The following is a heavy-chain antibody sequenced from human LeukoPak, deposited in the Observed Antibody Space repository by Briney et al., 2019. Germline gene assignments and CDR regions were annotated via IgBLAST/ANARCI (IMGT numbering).Heavy chain of an antibody. CDR1: GFTFSSYW. V-gene: IGHV3-7*03. CDR2: IKQDGSEK. CDR3: ANGLITMVRGVIPFDY. D-gene: IGHD3-10*01. J-gene: IGHJ4*02. Sequence: GGSLRLSCAASGFTFSSYWMSWVRQAPGKGLEWVANIKQDGSEKYYVDSVKGRFTISRDNAKNSLYLQMNSLRAEDTAVYYCANGLITMVRGVIPFDYWGQGTLVTVSS.